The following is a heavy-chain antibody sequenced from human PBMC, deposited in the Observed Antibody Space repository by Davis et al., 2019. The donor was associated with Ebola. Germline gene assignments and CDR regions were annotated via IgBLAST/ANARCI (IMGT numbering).Heavy chain of an antibody. J-gene: IGHJ4*02. V-gene: IGHV5-51*01. CDR2: IYPGDSET. CDR3: ARMGKSYYDSLWDY. Sequence: GESLKISCKGSGYSFTSYWIGWVRQMPGKGLECMGIIYPGDSETRYSPSFRGQVTISADKSFSTAYLQWSGLKASDTAMYYCARMGKSYYDSLWDYWGQGTLVTVSS. CDR1: GYSFTSYW. D-gene: IGHD3-10*01.